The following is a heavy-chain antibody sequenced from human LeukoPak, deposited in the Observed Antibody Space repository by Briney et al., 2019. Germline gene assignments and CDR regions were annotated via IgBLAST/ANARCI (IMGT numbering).Heavy chain of an antibody. D-gene: IGHD3-22*01. V-gene: IGHV4-4*07. CDR2: IYTSGST. CDR1: GGSISSYY. CDR3: ARHRGYYYDSSGYYYFDY. J-gene: IGHJ4*02. Sequence: PSETLSLTCTVSGGSISSYYWSWIRQPAGKGLEWIGRIYTSGSTNYNPSLKSRVTMSVDTSKNQFSLKLSSVTAADTAVYYCARHRGYYYDSSGYYYFDYWGQGTLVTVSS.